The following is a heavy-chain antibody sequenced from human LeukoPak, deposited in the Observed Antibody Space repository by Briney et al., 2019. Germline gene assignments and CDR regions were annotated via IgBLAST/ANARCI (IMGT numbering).Heavy chain of an antibody. J-gene: IGHJ3*01. Sequence: SETLSLTCTVSGYSISSGYYWGWIRQPPGKGLEWIGSIYHSGSTYYNPSLKSRVTISVDTSKNQFSLKLSSVTAADTAVYYCARGGRAFDVWGQGTLISVSP. CDR1: GYSISSGYY. V-gene: IGHV4-38-2*02. CDR3: ARGGRAFDV. CDR2: IYHSGST.